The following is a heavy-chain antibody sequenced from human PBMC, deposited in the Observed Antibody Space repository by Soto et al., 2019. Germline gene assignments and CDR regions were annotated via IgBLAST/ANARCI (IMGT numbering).Heavy chain of an antibody. CDR1: GYTFTSYG. Sequence: GASVKVSCKASGYTFTSYGISWVRQAPEQGLEWMGWISAYNGNTNYAQKLQGRVTMTTDTSTSTAYMELRSLRSDDTAVYYCARGFEAGPYYYDSSPDEGHYFDYWGQGTLVTVSS. J-gene: IGHJ4*02. CDR3: ARGFEAGPYYYDSSPDEGHYFDY. CDR2: ISAYNGNT. D-gene: IGHD3-22*01. V-gene: IGHV1-18*01.